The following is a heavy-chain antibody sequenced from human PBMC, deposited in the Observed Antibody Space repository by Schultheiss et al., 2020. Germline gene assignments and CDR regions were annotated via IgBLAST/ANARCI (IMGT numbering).Heavy chain of an antibody. V-gene: IGHV3-74*01. CDR2: INSDGSST. CDR1: GFTFSSYW. CDR3: ARDPYGGSYPHFDY. J-gene: IGHJ4*02. D-gene: IGHD1-26*01. Sequence: GGSLRLSCSASGFTFSSYWMHWVRQAPGKGLVWVSRINSDGSSTSYADSVKGRFTISRDNAKNTLYLQMNSLRAEDTAVYYCARDPYGGSYPHFDYWGQGTLVTVSS.